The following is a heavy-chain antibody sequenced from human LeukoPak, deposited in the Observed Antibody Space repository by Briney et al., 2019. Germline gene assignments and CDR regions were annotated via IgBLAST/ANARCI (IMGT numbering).Heavy chain of an antibody. V-gene: IGHV3-23*01. J-gene: IGHJ4*02. Sequence: GGSLRLSCAASGFTFSNYAMSWVRQTPGKGLEWVSTIGGSGSPKFCTDSVKGRFTISRDNSRNTLHLQMNSLSAEDSAIYYCVKDFDYWGQGTPVTVSS. CDR1: GFTFSNYA. CDR2: IGGSGSPK. CDR3: VKDFDY.